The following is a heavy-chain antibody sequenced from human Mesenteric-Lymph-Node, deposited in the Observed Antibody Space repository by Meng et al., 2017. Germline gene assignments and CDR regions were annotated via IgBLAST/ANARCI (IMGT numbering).Heavy chain of an antibody. CDR3: GRDQGRELINH. CDR1: GDSISSDSW. D-gene: IGHD1-7*01. Sequence: QVHLQRSGPGLVKRSGTLSLTCTVSGDSISSDSWWSWVRQPPGKGLEWIGEVYHRGDTNYNPSLKSRVDISVDKSKNQFYLSLFSVTAADTAVYYCGRDQGRELINHWGQGTLVTVSS. J-gene: IGHJ4*02. CDR2: VYHRGDT. V-gene: IGHV4-4*02.